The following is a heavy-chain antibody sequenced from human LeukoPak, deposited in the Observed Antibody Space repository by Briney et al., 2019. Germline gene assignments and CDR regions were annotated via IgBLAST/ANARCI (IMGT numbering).Heavy chain of an antibody. CDR1: GGSISSSSYY. CDR2: IYYSGST. D-gene: IGHD5-12*01. Sequence: SETLSLTCTVSGGSISSSSYYWGWIRQPPGKGLEWIGSIYYSGSTYYNPSLKSRVTISVDTSKNQFSLKLSSVTAADTAVYYCARDGSGYDSGWFDPWGQGTLVTVSS. CDR3: ARDGSGYDSGWFDP. J-gene: IGHJ5*02. V-gene: IGHV4-39*07.